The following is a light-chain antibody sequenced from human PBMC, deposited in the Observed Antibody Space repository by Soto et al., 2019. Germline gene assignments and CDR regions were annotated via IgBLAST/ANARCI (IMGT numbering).Light chain of an antibody. CDR1: QSVGGGY. J-gene: IGKJ4*01. CDR2: GAS. V-gene: IGKV3-20*01. Sequence: ENVLTQSPGTLSLSPGETATLSCRASQSVGGGYVAWYQQKPGQAPRLLISGASSRATGIPDRFRGSGSGTDFTITISRLEPEDSAMYYCQQYGGSPLVTFGGGTKIEIK. CDR3: QQYGGSPLVT.